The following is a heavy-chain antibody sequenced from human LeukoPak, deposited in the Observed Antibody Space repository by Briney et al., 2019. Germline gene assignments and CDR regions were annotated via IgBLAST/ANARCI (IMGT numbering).Heavy chain of an antibody. V-gene: IGHV3-23*01. J-gene: IGHJ1*01. CDR2: ISGSGVST. CDR1: GFTFSSIA. CDR3: AKDPANQLLYPAHFSH. D-gene: IGHD2-2*01. Sequence: GGSLRLSCAASGFTFSSIAMTWARQAPGKGLEWVSAISGSGVSTSYADSVKGRFTISRDNSKNTLYLHMNSLRAEDTAIYFCAKDPANQLLYPAHFSHWGQGTLVTVSS.